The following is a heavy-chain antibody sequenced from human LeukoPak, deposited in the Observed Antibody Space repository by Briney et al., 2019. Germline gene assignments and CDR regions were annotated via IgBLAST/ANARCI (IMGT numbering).Heavy chain of an antibody. CDR2: ISSSGSTI. CDR3: AELGITMIGGV. J-gene: IGHJ6*04. Sequence: GGSLRLTCADSGFTFSSYEMNWVRQAPGKGLEWVSYISSSGSTIYYADSVKGRFTISRDNAKNSLYLQMNSLRAEDTAVYYCAELGITMIGGVWGKGTTVTVSS. V-gene: IGHV3-48*03. CDR1: GFTFSSYE. D-gene: IGHD3-10*02.